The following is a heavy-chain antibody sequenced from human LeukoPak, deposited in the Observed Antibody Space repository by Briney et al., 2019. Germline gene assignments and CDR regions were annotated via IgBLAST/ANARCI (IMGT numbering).Heavy chain of an antibody. CDR2: IYYSGST. J-gene: IGHJ3*02. CDR1: GGSISSYY. Sequence: PSETLSLTCTVSGGSISSYYWSWIRQPPGKGLEWIGYIYYSGSTNYNPSLKSRVTISVDTSKNQFSLKLSSVTATDTAVYYCAREITMVRGVPDAFDIWGQGTMVTVSS. V-gene: IGHV4-59*01. CDR3: AREITMVRGVPDAFDI. D-gene: IGHD3-10*01.